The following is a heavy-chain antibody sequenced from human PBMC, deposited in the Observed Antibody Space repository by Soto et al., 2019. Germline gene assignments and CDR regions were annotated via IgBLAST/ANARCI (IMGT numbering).Heavy chain of an antibody. J-gene: IGHJ4*02. CDR2: IKQDGSEK. CDR1: GFTFSSHW. V-gene: IGHV3-7*01. Sequence: GGSLRLSCAASGFTFSSHWMSWVRQAPGKGLEWVANIKQDGSEKYYVDSVKGRFTISRDNAKNSLYLQMNSLRAEDTAVYYCARVRWNTGCDYWGQGTLVTVSS. D-gene: IGHD1-1*01. CDR3: ARVRWNTGCDY.